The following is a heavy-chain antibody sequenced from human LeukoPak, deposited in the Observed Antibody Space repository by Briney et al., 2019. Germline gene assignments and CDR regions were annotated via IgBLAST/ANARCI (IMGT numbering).Heavy chain of an antibody. CDR1: GYTFTSYY. D-gene: IGHD3-22*01. CDR2: INPSGGST. Sequence: ASVKVSCKASGYTFTSYYMHWVRQAPGQGLEWMGIINPSGGSTSYAQKFQGRVTMTRDTSTSTVYMELSSLRSEDTAVYYCATPYYYDSSGPPGALDIWGQGTMVTVSS. J-gene: IGHJ3*02. V-gene: IGHV1-46*01. CDR3: ATPYYYDSSGPPGALDI.